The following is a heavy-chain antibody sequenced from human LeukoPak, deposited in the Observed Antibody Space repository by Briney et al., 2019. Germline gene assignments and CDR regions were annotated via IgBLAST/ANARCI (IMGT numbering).Heavy chain of an antibody. CDR1: GFTFNSYA. J-gene: IGHJ4*02. CDR3: AKSSPRSSSWYRALFDY. CDR2: LSGSGDGT. V-gene: IGHV3-23*01. D-gene: IGHD6-13*01. Sequence: GGSLRLSCAASGFTFNSYAMNWVRQAPGKGLEWVSGLSGSGDGTHYTDSVKGRFTISRDNSKNTLYLQMSSLRAEDTAIYHCAKSSPRSSSWYRALFDYWGQGTLVTVSS.